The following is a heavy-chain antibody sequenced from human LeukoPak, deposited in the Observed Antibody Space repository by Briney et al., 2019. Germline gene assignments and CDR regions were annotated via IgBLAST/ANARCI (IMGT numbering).Heavy chain of an antibody. CDR1: GGSISSYY. CDR3: ARGYDSSGYYGDYYYYMDV. CDR2: IYTSGST. J-gene: IGHJ6*03. Sequence: SETLSLTCTVSGGSISSYYWSWIRQPAGKGLEWIGRIYTSGSTNYNPSLKSRDTMSVDTSKNQFSLKLSSVTAADAAVYYCARGYDSSGYYGDYYYYMDVWGKGTTVTVSS. V-gene: IGHV4-4*07. D-gene: IGHD3-22*01.